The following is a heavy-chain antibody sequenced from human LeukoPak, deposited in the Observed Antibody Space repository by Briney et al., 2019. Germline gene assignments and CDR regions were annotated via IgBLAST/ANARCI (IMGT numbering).Heavy chain of an antibody. CDR2: ISSVRNNVE. CDR1: GFTCSSYA. D-gene: IGHD2-2*01. CDR3: VREVAGNDTSWLHAFDI. V-gene: IGHV3-48*04. Sequence: GGSLRLSCAASGFTCSSYAMNWVRQVPGKGLEWVSYISSVRNNVEYYSDSVRGRFTISRGDAKNSLYLQMHNLRVEDTAVYYCVREVAGNDTSWLHAFDIWGQGAMVTVSS. J-gene: IGHJ3*02.